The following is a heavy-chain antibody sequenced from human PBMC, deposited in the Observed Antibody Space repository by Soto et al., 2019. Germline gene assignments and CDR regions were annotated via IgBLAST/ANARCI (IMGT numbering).Heavy chain of an antibody. Sequence: GASVKVSCKASGYTFTSYAMHWVRQAPGQRLEWMGWINAGNGNTKYSQKFQGRVTITRDTSASTAYMELSSLRSEDTAVYYCATNGGYYDSSGYYSPFDYWGQGTLVTVSS. CDR3: ATNGGYYDSSGYYSPFDY. CDR1: GYTFTSYA. V-gene: IGHV1-3*01. J-gene: IGHJ4*02. D-gene: IGHD3-22*01. CDR2: INAGNGNT.